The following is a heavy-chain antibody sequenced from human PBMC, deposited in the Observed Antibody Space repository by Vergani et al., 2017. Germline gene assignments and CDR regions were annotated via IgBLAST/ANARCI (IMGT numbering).Heavy chain of an antibody. CDR1: GAPISYWC. Sequence: QVQMQESGPGLVKTPETLSLTCSASGAPISYWCWSWLRQPAGKGLEWIGRLCPSGSTNYKPSLKRRVTMSIDTSKNQFSLKLTSVTAADTAVYYCATGAGPFDIWGQGTLVTVSS. CDR3: ATGAGPFDI. D-gene: IGHD7-27*01. V-gene: IGHV4-4*07. J-gene: IGHJ4*02. CDR2: LCPSGST.